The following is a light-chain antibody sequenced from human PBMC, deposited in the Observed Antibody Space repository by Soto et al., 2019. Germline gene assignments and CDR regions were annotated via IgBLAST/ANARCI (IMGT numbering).Light chain of an antibody. Sequence: DIPMPQSPSSVSASVGDTVTITCRASQGISNYLAWYQQKPGKVLKLLIYAASTLQSGVPSRFSSSGSGTDFTLTISSLQPEDVSTYYCQKYNSAPYTFGQGTKLEIQ. CDR2: AAS. CDR1: QGISNY. CDR3: QKYNSAPYT. V-gene: IGKV1-27*01. J-gene: IGKJ2*01.